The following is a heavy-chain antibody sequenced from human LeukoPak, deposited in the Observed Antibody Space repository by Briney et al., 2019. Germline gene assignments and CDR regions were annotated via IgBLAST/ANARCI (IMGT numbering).Heavy chain of an antibody. V-gene: IGHV3-48*03. CDR3: ARFITYYYGSGSYSPYYFDY. Sequence: GGSLRLSCAASGFTFSSYEMNWVRQAPGKGLEWVSYISSSGSTIYYADSVKGRFTISRDNAKNSLYLQMNSLRAEDTAVYYCARFITYYYGSGSYSPYYFDYGGQGTLVTVSS. D-gene: IGHD3-10*01. J-gene: IGHJ4*02. CDR1: GFTFSSYE. CDR2: ISSSGSTI.